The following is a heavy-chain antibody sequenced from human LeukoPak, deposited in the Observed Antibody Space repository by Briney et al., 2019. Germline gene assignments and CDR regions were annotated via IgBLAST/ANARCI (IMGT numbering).Heavy chain of an antibody. V-gene: IGHV4-59*08. CDR1: GGSISNYY. D-gene: IGHD3-22*01. CDR2: IYYSGST. J-gene: IGHJ3*02. Sequence: PSETLSLTCTVSGGSISNYYRSWIRQPPGKGLEWIGYIYYSGSTNYNPSLKSRVTISVDTSKNQFSLKLSSVTAADTAVYYCASWTDSSGYYPPGDAFDIWGQGTMVTVSS. CDR3: ASWTDSSGYYPPGDAFDI.